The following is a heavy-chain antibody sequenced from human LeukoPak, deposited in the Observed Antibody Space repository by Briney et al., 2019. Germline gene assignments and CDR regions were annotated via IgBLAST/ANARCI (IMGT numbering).Heavy chain of an antibody. V-gene: IGHV3-30*19. J-gene: IGHJ6*02. CDR2: ISYDGSNK. D-gene: IGHD3-10*01. Sequence: PGGPLRLSCAASGFTFSSYGMHWVRQAPGKGLEWVAVISYDGSNKYYADSVKGRFTISRDNSKNTLYLQMNSLRAEDTAVYYCARDDVGGSGSYYGMDVWGQGTTVTVSS. CDR3: ARDDVGGSGSYYGMDV. CDR1: GFTFSSYG.